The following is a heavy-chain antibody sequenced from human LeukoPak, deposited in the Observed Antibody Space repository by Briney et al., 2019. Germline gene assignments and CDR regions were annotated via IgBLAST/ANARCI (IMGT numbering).Heavy chain of an antibody. CDR2: IYYSGST. Sequence: PSETLSLTCTVSGGSIRSSSYYWGWIRQPPGKGLEWIGSIYYSGSTYYNPSLKSRVTISVDTSKNQFSLKLSSVTAANTAVYYCARHRAHWDTYYFDYWGQGTLVTVSS. CDR3: ARHRAHWDTYYFDY. J-gene: IGHJ4*02. D-gene: IGHD1/OR15-1a*01. V-gene: IGHV4-39*01. CDR1: GGSIRSSSYY.